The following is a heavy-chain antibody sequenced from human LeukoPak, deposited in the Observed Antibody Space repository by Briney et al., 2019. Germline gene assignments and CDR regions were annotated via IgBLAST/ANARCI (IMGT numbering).Heavy chain of an antibody. CDR1: GFTVSNNY. V-gene: IGHV3-66*01. CDR3: ARARTAAGDNDAFDI. CDR2: IYGGGTT. D-gene: IGHD6-13*01. Sequence: GGSLRLSCAASGFTVSNNYMSWVRQAPGKGLEWVSLIYGGGTTYYADSVKGRFTISRDNSKNTLYLQMNSLRAEDTAVYYCARARTAAGDNDAFDIWGQGTMVTVSS. J-gene: IGHJ3*02.